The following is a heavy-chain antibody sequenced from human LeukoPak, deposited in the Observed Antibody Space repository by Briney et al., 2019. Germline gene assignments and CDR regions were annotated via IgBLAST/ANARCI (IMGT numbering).Heavy chain of an antibody. CDR1: GYTFTGYY. CDR2: INPNSGGT. CDR3: ARAVVAAAGSFDY. V-gene: IGHV1-2*02. D-gene: IGHD6-13*01. J-gene: IGHJ4*02. Sequence: ASVKVSCKASGYTFTGYYMHWVRQAPGQGLEWMGWINPNSGGTNYAQKFQGRVTMTRDTSISTAYMELSRLRPDDTAVYYCARAVVAAAGSFDYWGQGTLVTVSS.